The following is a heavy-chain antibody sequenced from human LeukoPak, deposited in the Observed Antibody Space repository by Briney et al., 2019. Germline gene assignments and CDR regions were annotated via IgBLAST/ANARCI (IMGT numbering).Heavy chain of an antibody. CDR3: ARDPRVGLELPVNTNDY. V-gene: IGHV1-18*01. CDR1: GYTFTSYG. CDR2: ISAYNGNS. Sequence: ASVKVSCMASGYTFTSYGISWVRQAPGRGLEWVGWISAYNGNSNYAQKLQGRVTMTTDTSTSTAYMELRSRRSNDAAVYYCARDPRVGLELPVNTNDYWGQGTLVTVSS. D-gene: IGHD1-7*01. J-gene: IGHJ4*02.